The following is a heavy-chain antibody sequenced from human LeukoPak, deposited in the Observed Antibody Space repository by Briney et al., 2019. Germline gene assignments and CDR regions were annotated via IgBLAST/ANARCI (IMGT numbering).Heavy chain of an antibody. J-gene: IGHJ3*02. V-gene: IGHV3-7*01. Sequence: GGSLRLSCAASGFTFSSYWMSWVRQAPGKGLEWVANIKQDGSEKYYVDSVKGRFTISRDNAKNSLYLQMNSLRAEDTAVYYCARVGDCGGDCYDAFDIWGQGTMVTVSS. CDR2: IKQDGSEK. CDR1: GFTFSSYW. CDR3: ARVGDCGGDCYDAFDI. D-gene: IGHD2-21*02.